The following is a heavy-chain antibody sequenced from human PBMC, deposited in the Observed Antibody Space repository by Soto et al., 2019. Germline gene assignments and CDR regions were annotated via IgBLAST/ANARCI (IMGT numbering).Heavy chain of an antibody. J-gene: IGHJ6*02. D-gene: IGHD2-2*02. Sequence: PGGSLRLSCAASGFTFSSYGMHWVRQAPGKGLEWVAVIWYDGSNKYYADSVKGRFIISRDNSKNTLYLQMNSLRAGDTAVYYCARELGYCSSTSCYKGYYGMDVWGPGTTVTVSS. V-gene: IGHV3-33*01. CDR1: GFTFSSYG. CDR3: ARELGYCSSTSCYKGYYGMDV. CDR2: IWYDGSNK.